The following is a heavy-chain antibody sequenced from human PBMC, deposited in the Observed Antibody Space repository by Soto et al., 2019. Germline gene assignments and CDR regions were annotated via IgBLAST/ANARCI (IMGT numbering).Heavy chain of an antibody. Sequence: GGSLRLSCAASGFTFSSYAMSWVRQAPGKGLEWVSAISGSGGSTYYADSVKGRFTISRDNSKNTLYLQTNSLRAEDTAVYYCAKDLYDSSGYFVWNLYYFDYWGQGTLVTVSS. CDR3: AKDLYDSSGYFVWNLYYFDY. V-gene: IGHV3-23*01. D-gene: IGHD3-22*01. J-gene: IGHJ4*02. CDR1: GFTFSSYA. CDR2: ISGSGGST.